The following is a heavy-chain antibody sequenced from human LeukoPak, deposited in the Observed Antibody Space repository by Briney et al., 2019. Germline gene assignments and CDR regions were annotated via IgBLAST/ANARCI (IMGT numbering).Heavy chain of an antibody. CDR1: GYTFTSYG. Sequence: ASVKVSCKASGYTFTSYGISWVRQAPGQGLEWMGWISAYNGNTNYAQKLQGRVTMTTDTSTSTAYMELRSLRSDDTAVYYCARARGLYSNDAFDIWGQGTMVTVSS. D-gene: IGHD6-13*01. CDR2: ISAYNGNT. J-gene: IGHJ3*02. CDR3: ARARGLYSNDAFDI. V-gene: IGHV1-18*01.